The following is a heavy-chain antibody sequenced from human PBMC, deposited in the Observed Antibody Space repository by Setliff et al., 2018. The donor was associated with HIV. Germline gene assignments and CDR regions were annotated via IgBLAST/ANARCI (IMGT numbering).Heavy chain of an antibody. V-gene: IGHV3-7*01. J-gene: IGHJ4*02. CDR3: AAQGVL. CDR1: GFPFSNYW. CDR2: INQDGSAT. Sequence: GGSLRLSCAASGFPFSNYWMGWVRQAPGKGLEWVANINQDGSATYYVDSVKGRFTISRDNAKNSVLLQMNSLRVEDTAVYFCAAQGVLWGQGTQVTVSS.